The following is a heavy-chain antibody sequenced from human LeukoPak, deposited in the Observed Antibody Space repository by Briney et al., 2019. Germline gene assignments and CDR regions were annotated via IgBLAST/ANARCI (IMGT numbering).Heavy chain of an antibody. CDR1: GFSFTNYW. V-gene: IGHV5-51*01. CDR2: IYPGDSDT. J-gene: IGHJ3*01. D-gene: IGHD2-2*02. CDR3: AGHSFDTVDAFDV. Sequence: GESLKISCKASGFSFTNYWIGWVRQMPGKGLEWMWIIYPGDSDTRYSPSFQGQVSFSCDKSISTAYLQWLSLKASDTASYYCAGHSFDTVDAFDVWGQGTIVIVAA.